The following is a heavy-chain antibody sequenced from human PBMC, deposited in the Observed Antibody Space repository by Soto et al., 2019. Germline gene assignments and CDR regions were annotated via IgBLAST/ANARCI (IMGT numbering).Heavy chain of an antibody. D-gene: IGHD3-10*01. CDR2: IHYSGST. CDR1: GGSIRNNC. J-gene: IGHJ5*02. CDR3: ARGSGSGIKYNWFDP. Sequence: SETLCLPCTVSGGSIRNNCGSWIRQPPGKGLEWIGYIHYSGSTNYNPSLKSRVTISVDTSKNQFSLKLSSVTAADTAVYYCARGSGSGIKYNWFDPWGQGTLVTSPQ. V-gene: IGHV4-59*01.